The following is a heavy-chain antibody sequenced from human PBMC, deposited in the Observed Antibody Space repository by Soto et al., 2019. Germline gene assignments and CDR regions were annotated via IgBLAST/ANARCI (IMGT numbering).Heavy chain of an antibody. D-gene: IGHD2-21*01. Sequence: HLVESGGGVVQSGRSLRLSCAASGFTFSSYALHWVRQAPGKGLEWVAVISYDGTEKYYSESVKGRFTISRDNLKNTIDLEMNSLRPEDSAVYYCVRDETVILVELEHWGQGAPVIVSS. J-gene: IGHJ1*01. CDR1: GFTFSSYA. CDR3: VRDETVILVELEH. V-gene: IGHV3-30-3*01. CDR2: ISYDGTEK.